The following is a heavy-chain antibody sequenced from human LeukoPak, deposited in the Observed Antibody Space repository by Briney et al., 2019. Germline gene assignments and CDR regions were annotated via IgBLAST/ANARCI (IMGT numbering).Heavy chain of an antibody. Sequence: VRQAPGKGLEWXXYISSSSSTIYYADSVKGRFTISRDNAKNSLYLQMNSLRDEDTAVYYCARVAADFWSGYYGMDVWGQGTTVTVSS. CDR3: ARVAADFWSGYYGMDV. D-gene: IGHD3-3*01. J-gene: IGHJ6*02. V-gene: IGHV3-48*02. CDR2: ISSSSSTI.